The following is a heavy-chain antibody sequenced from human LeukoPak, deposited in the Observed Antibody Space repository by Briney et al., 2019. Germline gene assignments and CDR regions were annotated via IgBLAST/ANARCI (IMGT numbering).Heavy chain of an antibody. D-gene: IGHD3-16*01. J-gene: IGHJ4*02. V-gene: IGHV3-15*01. Sequence: GGFLRLSCAASGFTFSTYWMNWVRQAPGKGLEWVGRIKSKVDGGTTDYAAPVKGRFTISRDDSNNTVYLQMNSLKTEDTAVYYCTTGGYYLDYWGQGTLVTVSS. CDR3: TTGGYYLDY. CDR1: GFTFSTYW. CDR2: IKSKVDGGTT.